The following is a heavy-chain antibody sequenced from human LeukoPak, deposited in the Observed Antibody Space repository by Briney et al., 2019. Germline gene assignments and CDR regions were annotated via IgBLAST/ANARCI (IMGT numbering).Heavy chain of an antibody. CDR1: GYTFTNYA. CDR2: IHTNTENP. V-gene: IGHV7-4-1*02. CDR3: ARTRYCDSSSCLGGRGAFDI. D-gene: IGHD2-2*01. Sequence: GASVKVTCKASGYTFTNYAINWVRQAPGQGLEYMGWIHTNTENPTYAQAFTGRLVFSLDTSVSTAYLQISSLKAEDTAVYYCARTRYCDSSSCLGGRGAFDIWGQGTMVTVSS. J-gene: IGHJ3*02.